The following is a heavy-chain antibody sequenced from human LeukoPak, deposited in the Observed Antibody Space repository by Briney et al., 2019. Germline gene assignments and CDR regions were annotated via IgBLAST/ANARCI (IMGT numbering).Heavy chain of an antibody. CDR3: ARDPGGYSFGGYYYMDV. J-gene: IGHJ6*03. Sequence: PGGSLRLSCAASGFTVSSKYMSWVRQAPGKGLEWVLVIYSGGSTYYADFVKGRFTISRDNSKNTLYLQMNSLRAEDTALYYCARDPGGYSFGGYYYMDVWGKGTTVTVSS. D-gene: IGHD5-18*01. CDR1: GFTVSSKY. V-gene: IGHV3-66*02. CDR2: IYSGGST.